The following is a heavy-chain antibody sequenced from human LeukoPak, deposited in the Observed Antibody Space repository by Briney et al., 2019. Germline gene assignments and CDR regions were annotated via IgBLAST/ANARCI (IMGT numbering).Heavy chain of an antibody. Sequence: GGSLRLSCAASGFTFSSYWMHWVRQAPGKGLVWVSDINSDGISTGYVDSVKGRFIISRDNAKNTLYLQMNSLRAEDTAVYYCARGYCSGGSCYKLNACDIWGQGTMVTVSS. CDR1: GFTFSSYW. V-gene: IGHV3-74*01. J-gene: IGHJ3*02. D-gene: IGHD2-15*01. CDR2: INSDGIST. CDR3: ARGYCSGGSCYKLNACDI.